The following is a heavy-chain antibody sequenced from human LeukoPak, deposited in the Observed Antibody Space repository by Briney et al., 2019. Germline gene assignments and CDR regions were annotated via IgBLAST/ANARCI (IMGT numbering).Heavy chain of an antibody. V-gene: IGHV3-21*01. Sequence: GGSLRLSCAASGFTFSSYSINWVRQAPGKGLEWVSSISSSSSYIYYADSVKGRFTISRDNAKNSLYLQMNSLRAEDTAVYYCARDSGVVAAYSFDYWGQGTLVTVSS. CDR3: ARDSGVVAAYSFDY. CDR2: ISSSSSYI. J-gene: IGHJ4*02. CDR1: GFTFSSYS. D-gene: IGHD2-15*01.